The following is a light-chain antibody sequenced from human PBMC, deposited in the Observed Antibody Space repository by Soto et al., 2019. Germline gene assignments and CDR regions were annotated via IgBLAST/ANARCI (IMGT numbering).Light chain of an antibody. CDR3: QQYGSSLIT. J-gene: IGKJ5*01. Sequence: EIVLTQSPGTLSLSPGERATLSCRASQSVSSSYLAWYQQKPGQAPRLLIYGASSRATGIPDRSSASGSGTDFTLTISGLEPEDFAVYYCQQYGSSLITFGQGTRLEIK. CDR2: GAS. CDR1: QSVSSSY. V-gene: IGKV3-20*01.